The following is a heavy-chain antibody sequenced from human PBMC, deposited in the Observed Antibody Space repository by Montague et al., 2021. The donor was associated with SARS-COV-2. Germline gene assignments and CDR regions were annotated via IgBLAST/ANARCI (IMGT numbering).Heavy chain of an antibody. Sequence: SETLSLTCAVYGGSFSAHSWSWIRQSPGKGLEWIGEINHRGSTTYMSSLKSRVTMSVDTSKNQFSLKMSSVTAADTAIYYCARGGLAGGNYDTWSFSYTRPLDYWGQGTQVTVSS. V-gene: IGHV4-34*01. CDR3: ARGGLAGGNYDTWSFSYTRPLDY. CDR1: GGSFSAHS. J-gene: IGHJ4*02. D-gene: IGHD3-3*01. CDR2: INHRGST.